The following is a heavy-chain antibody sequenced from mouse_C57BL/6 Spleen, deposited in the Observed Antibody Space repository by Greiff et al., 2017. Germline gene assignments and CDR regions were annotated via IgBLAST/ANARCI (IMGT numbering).Heavy chain of an antibody. CDR3: ARGLRQLSNWDYYFDY. V-gene: IGHV1-9*01. CDR1: GYTFTGYW. J-gene: IGHJ2*01. CDR2: ILPGSGST. D-gene: IGHD4-1*01. Sequence: QVQLQQSGAELMKPGASVKLSCKATGYTFTGYWIEWVKQRPGHGLEWIGEILPGSGSTYYTEKFKGTATFTADTSSNTAYMQLSSLTTEDSAIYFCARGLRQLSNWDYYFDYWGQGTTLTVSS.